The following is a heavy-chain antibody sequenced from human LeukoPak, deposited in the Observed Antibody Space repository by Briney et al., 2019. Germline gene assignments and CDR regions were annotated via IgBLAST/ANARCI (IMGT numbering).Heavy chain of an antibody. V-gene: IGHV1-2*02. J-gene: IGHJ3*02. CDR1: GYTFTGYY. CDR2: INPNSGGT. CDR3: ARSKPYGSGSYYLDAFDI. D-gene: IGHD3-10*01. Sequence: ASVKVSRKASGYTFTGYYMHWVRHAPGQGLEWMGWINPNSGGTNYAQKFQGRVTMTRDTSISTAYMELSRLRSDDTAVYYCARSKPYGSGSYYLDAFDIWGQGTMVTVSS.